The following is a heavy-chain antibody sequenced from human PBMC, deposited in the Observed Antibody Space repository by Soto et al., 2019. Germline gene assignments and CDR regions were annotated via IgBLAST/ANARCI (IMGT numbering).Heavy chain of an antibody. D-gene: IGHD3-22*01. CDR3: ARRDRSGFSYWLDT. CDR1: GGSISSGDYY. Sequence: PSETLSLTCTVSGGSISSGDYYWSWIRQHPGKGLEWIGTIYFSGTTYYNPSLKSRVTISVDTSKNQFSLNLRSVTAADTAVYYCARRDRSGFSYWLDTWGQGTLVTVSS. J-gene: IGHJ5*02. CDR2: IYFSGTT. V-gene: IGHV4-31*03.